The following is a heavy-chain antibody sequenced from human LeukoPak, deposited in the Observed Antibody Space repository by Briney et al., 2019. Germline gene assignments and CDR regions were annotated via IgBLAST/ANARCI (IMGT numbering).Heavy chain of an antibody. V-gene: IGHV3-21*01. J-gene: IGHJ6*04. D-gene: IGHD3-10*02. CDR3: AELGITMIGGV. CDR2: ISSSSSYI. CDR1: AFTFSTYS. Sequence: GGSLRLSCAASAFTFSTYSMNWVRQAPGKGLEWVSSISSSSSYIYYADSVKGRFTISRDNAKNSLYLQMNSLRAEDTAVYYCAELGITMIGGVWGKGTTVTISS.